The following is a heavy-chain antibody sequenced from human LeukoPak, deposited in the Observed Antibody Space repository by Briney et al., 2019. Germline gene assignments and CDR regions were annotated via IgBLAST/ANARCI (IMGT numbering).Heavy chain of an antibody. CDR3: ARDPLRGRGPSDY. CDR1: GYTFTSYD. CDR2: MNPNSGNT. D-gene: IGHD3-10*01. Sequence: ASVKVSCKASGYTFTSYDINWVRQATGQGLEWMGWMNPNSGNTGYAQKFQGRVTMTRNTSISTAYMELSSLRSDDTAVYYCARDPLRGRGPSDYWGQGTLVTVSS. V-gene: IGHV1-8*01. J-gene: IGHJ4*02.